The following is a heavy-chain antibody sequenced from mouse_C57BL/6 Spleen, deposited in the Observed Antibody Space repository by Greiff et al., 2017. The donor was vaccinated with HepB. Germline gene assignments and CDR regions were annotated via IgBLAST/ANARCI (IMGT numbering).Heavy chain of an antibody. D-gene: IGHD2-12*01. CDR1: GYSITSGYD. CDR3: ARGAIRAWFAY. CDR2: ISYSGST. Sequence: DVKLQESGPGMVKPSQSLSLTCTVTGYSITSGYDWHWIRHFPGNKLEWMGYISYSGSTNYNPSLKSRISITHDTSKNHFFLKLNSVTTEDTATYYCARGAIRAWFAYWGQGTLVTVSA. V-gene: IGHV3-1*01. J-gene: IGHJ3*01.